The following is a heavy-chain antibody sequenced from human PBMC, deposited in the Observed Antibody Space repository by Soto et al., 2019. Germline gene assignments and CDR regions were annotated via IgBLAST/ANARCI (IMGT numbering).Heavy chain of an antibody. D-gene: IGHD3-9*01. V-gene: IGHV4-59*01. CDR1: GGSISSYY. CDR2: IYYSGST. J-gene: IGHJ5*02. CDR3: ARDLRDYDILTGYSKGAEFDP. Sequence: PSETLSLTSTGSGGSISSYYSSWIRHPPGKGLEWIGYIYYSGSTNYTPSLKSRLTISVDTSKNQSSLKLSSVTAADTAVYYCARDLRDYDILTGYSKGAEFDPWGQGTLVTVSS.